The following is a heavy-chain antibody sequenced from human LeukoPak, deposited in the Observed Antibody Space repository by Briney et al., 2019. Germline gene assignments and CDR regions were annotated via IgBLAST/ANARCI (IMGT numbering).Heavy chain of an antibody. J-gene: IGHJ4*02. D-gene: IGHD6-19*01. V-gene: IGHV3-30*18. Sequence: GRSPRLSCAASGFTFSSYGMHWVRQAPGKGLEWVAVISYDGSNKYYADSVKGRFTISRDNSKYTLYLQMNSLRAEDTAVYYCAKDRIALAGTPDYWGQGTLVTVSS. CDR2: ISYDGSNK. CDR3: AKDRIALAGTPDY. CDR1: GFTFSSYG.